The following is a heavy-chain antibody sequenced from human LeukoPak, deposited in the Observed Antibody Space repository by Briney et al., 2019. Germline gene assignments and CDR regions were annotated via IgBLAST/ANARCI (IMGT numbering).Heavy chain of an antibody. V-gene: IGHV3-7*01. J-gene: IGHJ5*02. CDR3: ARGGARYLDA. Sequence: PGGSLRLSCVASGFTFSSYTMSWARQAPGKGLEWVAKMKEDGSDIHYVDSVKGRFTICRDNAKNSLCLQMSSLRVEDTAIYYCARGGARYLDAWGQGILVTVSS. CDR1: GFTFSSYT. CDR2: MKEDGSDI. D-gene: IGHD3-9*01.